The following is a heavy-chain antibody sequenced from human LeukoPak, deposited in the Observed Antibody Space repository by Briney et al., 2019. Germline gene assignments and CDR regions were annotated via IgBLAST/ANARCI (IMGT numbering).Heavy chain of an antibody. CDR2: INSDGSST. J-gene: IGHJ4*02. Sequence: PGGSLRLSCAASGFTFSSYWMHWVRQAPGKGPVWVSRINSDGSSTSYADSVKGRFTISRDNAKNTLYLQMNSLRAEDTAVYYCARDRYGAVAGHGGFDYWGQGTLVTVSS. V-gene: IGHV3-74*01. D-gene: IGHD6-19*01. CDR1: GFTFSSYW. CDR3: ARDRYGAVAGHGGFDY.